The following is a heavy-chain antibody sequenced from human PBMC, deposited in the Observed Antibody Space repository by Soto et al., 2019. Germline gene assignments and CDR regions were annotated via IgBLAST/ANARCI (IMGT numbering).Heavy chain of an antibody. CDR2: MDPNSGST. D-gene: IGHD3-3*01. J-gene: IGHJ6*02. V-gene: IGHV1-8*01. CDR3: ARERKFDFWRKGLDV. Sequence: QVQLVQSGAEVKKPGASVKVSCKASGYTFTSYDINWVRQAPGQGLEWLGWMDPNSGSTGYAQNFQGRVTMTRNISINTAHMELSGLRSEDTAVYYCARERKFDFWRKGLDVWGQGTTVTVSS. CDR1: GYTFTSYD.